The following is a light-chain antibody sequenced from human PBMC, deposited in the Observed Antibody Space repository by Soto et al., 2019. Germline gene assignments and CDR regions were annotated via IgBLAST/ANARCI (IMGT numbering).Light chain of an antibody. CDR2: EVS. Sequence: QSALTQPASVSGSLGQSITISCTGTSSDVGGYNYVSWYQQYPGKAPKVIIYEVSNRPSGVSNRFFGSKSGNTASLTISGLQPEDEADYYCSSYTSSSTLVFGGGTKLTVL. CDR1: SSDVGGYNY. J-gene: IGLJ3*02. CDR3: SSYTSSSTLV. V-gene: IGLV2-14*01.